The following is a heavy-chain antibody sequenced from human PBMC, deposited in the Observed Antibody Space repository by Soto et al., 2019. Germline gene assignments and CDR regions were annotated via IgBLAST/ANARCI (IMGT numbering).Heavy chain of an antibody. CDR1: GFSLRSTRVG. J-gene: IGHJ1*01. D-gene: IGHD3-10*01. V-gene: IGHV2-5*02. CDR2: IYGDGDE. Sequence: QITLKESGPTMVKPTQTLTLTCTFSGFSLRSTRVGVGWIRQPPGKALEWLAFIYGDGDERYSPSLKTRLTITKDTPKNQVILRMTDMEPVDTATYYCAQRMRQDDSEGSGNYVHWGQGTLVTVSS. CDR3: AQRMRQDDSEGSGNYVH.